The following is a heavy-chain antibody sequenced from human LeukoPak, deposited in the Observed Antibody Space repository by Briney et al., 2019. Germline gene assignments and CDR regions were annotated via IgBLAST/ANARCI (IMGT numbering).Heavy chain of an antibody. CDR2: IIPIFGIA. D-gene: IGHD3-16*01. J-gene: IGHJ4*02. V-gene: IGHV1-69*04. CDR1: GGTFSSYA. Sequence: SVKVSCKASGGTFSSYAISWVRQAPGQGLEWMGRIIPIFGIANYAQKFQGRVTITADKSTSTAYMELSSLRSEDTAVYYCASGLPGGARHFDYWGQGTLSPSPQ. CDR3: ASGLPGGARHFDY.